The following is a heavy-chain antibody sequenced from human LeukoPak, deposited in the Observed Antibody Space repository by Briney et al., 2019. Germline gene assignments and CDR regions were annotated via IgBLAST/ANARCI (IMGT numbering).Heavy chain of an antibody. CDR2: IYYSGST. V-gene: IGHV4-59*08. CDR1: GGSISSYY. CDR3: ARHLRYYDILTGYGAYYGMDV. J-gene: IGHJ6*02. Sequence: SETLSLTCTVSGGSISSYYWSWIRQPPGKGLERIGYIYYSGSTNYNPSLKSRVTISVDTSKNQFSLKLSSVTAADTAVYYCARHLRYYDILTGYGAYYGMDVWGQGTTVTVSS. D-gene: IGHD3-9*01.